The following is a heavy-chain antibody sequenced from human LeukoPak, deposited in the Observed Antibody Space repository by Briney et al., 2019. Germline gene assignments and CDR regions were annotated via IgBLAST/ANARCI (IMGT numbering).Heavy chain of an antibody. V-gene: IGHV3-30*18. CDR3: AKEGSATYREDFDY. Sequence: PGGSLRLSCAASGFTFTSSGLQRVRQAPAKGVVWVAVVSSDGGTKYYADSVKSRFNISRDNSKNTLYLEMNSLRSEDTALYYSAKEGSATYREDFDYWGQGTLVTVSS. D-gene: IGHD5-12*01. J-gene: IGHJ4*02. CDR1: GFTFTSSG. CDR2: VSSDGGTK.